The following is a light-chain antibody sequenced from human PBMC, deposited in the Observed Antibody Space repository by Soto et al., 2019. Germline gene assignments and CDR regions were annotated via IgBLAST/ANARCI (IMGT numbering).Light chain of an antibody. CDR1: QSVSSY. CDR3: QQRSNWRIT. V-gene: IGKV3-11*01. CDR2: DAS. Sequence: DILFTQYPAALSLSPGDRATLSCRASQSVSSYLAWYQQKPGQAPRLLIYDASNRATGIPARFSGSGSGTDFTLTISSLEPEDFAVYYCQQRSNWRITFGQGTRLAI. J-gene: IGKJ5*01.